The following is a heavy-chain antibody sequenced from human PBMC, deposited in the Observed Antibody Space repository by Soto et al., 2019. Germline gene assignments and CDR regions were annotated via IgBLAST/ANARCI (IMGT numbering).Heavy chain of an antibody. CDR3: AKKVNSGPGSQYFDY. CDR2: FRTSGDGGTT. D-gene: IGHD3-10*01. V-gene: IGHV3-23*01. Sequence: GGSLRLSCAASGFTFSSYSMSWVRQAPGKGLEWVSGFRTSGDGGTTYYADSVKGRFTISRDNSKNMLFLQMNSLRAEDTAIYYCAKKVNSGPGSQYFDYWGQGTLVTVSS. J-gene: IGHJ4*02. CDR1: GFTFSSYS.